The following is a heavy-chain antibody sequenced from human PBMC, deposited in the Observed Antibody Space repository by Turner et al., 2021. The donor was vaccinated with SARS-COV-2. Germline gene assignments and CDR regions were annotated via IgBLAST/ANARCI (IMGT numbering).Heavy chain of an antibody. CDR2: ISGTSSYI. CDR3: AREDDFCSGYHHYGMDV. CDR1: AFTFSSYS. V-gene: IGHV3-21*01. J-gene: IGHJ6*02. Sequence: GQLVESGRGLVKPSGSLSLSCAAPAFTFSSYSMNWVRQAPGKGLEWVSAISGTSSYIYYADSVKRRFTISRDNAKNSLYLQMNSLRAEDTAVYYCAREDDFCSGYHHYGMDVWGQGTTVTVSS. D-gene: IGHD3-3*01.